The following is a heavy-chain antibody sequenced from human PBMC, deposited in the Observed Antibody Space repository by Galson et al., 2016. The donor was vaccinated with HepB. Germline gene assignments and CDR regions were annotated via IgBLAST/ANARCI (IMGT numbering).Heavy chain of an antibody. D-gene: IGHD6-19*01. CDR2: ISGSGGSA. J-gene: IGHJ3*02. CDR3: AKSSSGWLGDPNDSFDI. V-gene: IGHV3-23*01. Sequence: SLRLSCAASRFIFSSFAMNWVRQAPGKGLEWVSTISGSGGSAYYADSVKGRFTISRDNSKNTLYLHMSSLRAEDTAIYYCAKSSSGWLGDPNDSFDIWGQGTMVTVSS. CDR1: RFIFSSFA.